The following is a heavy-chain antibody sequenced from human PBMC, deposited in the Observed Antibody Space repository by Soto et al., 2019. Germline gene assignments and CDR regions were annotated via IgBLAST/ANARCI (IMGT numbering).Heavy chain of an antibody. V-gene: IGHV1-46*01. CDR2: INPSGGST. D-gene: IGHD3-3*01. J-gene: IGHJ6*02. Sequence: ASLKVSCKASGCTFTSYYMHWVRQAPGQGLEWMGIINPSGGSTSYAQKFQGRVTMTRDTSTSTVYMELSSLRSEDTAVYYCARSGYYPYYYYYGMDVWDQGTTVTVSS. CDR3: ARSGYYPYYYYYGMDV. CDR1: GCTFTSYY.